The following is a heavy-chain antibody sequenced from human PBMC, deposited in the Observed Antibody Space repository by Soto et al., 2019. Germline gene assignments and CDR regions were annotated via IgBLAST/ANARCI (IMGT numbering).Heavy chain of an antibody. V-gene: IGHV3-23*01. CDR2: ISASGGFK. CDR3: SSHQLAILDY. D-gene: IGHD6-6*01. Sequence: GGSLRLSCAASGFAFSDFDMSWVRQAPGKGLEWVSAISASGGFKPYADSVRGRFTISRDNFRGTVELQMNSLRPEDTATYCWSSHQLAILDYWGRGTLVTVSS. J-gene: IGHJ4*02. CDR1: GFAFSDFD.